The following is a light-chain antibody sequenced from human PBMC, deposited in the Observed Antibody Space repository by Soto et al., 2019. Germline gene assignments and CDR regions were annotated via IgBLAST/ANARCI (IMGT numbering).Light chain of an antibody. V-gene: IGLV2-14*03. CDR1: TSDVGDYNW. J-gene: IGLJ1*01. CDR2: DVN. CDR3: KSYTSSDIYV. Sequence: QSALTQPAAVSGSPGQSVTISCTGTTSDVGDYNWVSWYQQHPGKAPKLILFDVNNRPSGVSSRFSGSKSGNTASLAISGLQAVDEATYYCKSYTSSDIYVFGTGTKLTVL.